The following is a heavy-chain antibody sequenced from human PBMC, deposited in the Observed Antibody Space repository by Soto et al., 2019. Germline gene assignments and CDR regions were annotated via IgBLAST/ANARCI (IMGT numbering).Heavy chain of an antibody. CDR1: GGTFSSYA. V-gene: IGHV1-69*13. D-gene: IGHD7-27*01. CDR2: IIPIFGTA. Sequence: ASVKVSCKASGGTFSSYAISWVRQAPGQGLEWMGGIIPIFGTANYAQKFQGRVTITADESTSTAYMELSSLRSEDTAVYYCSRVFLTGYFFDYWGQGSLVTVSS. J-gene: IGHJ4*02. CDR3: SRVFLTGYFFDY.